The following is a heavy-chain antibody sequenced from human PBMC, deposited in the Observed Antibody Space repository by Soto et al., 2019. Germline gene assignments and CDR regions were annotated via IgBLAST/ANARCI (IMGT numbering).Heavy chain of an antibody. CDR1: GGSVTSTNW. Sequence: PSETLSLTCAVSGGSVTSTNWWTWVRQPPGKGLEWVGQIYHNGTTNYTPSLKSRVTISLDKSKNEFSLKLTSVTAADTAVYYCARERVKAGYSYGRSYFDNRCQGTLVTVAS. D-gene: IGHD5-18*01. CDR2: IYHNGTT. V-gene: IGHV4-4*02. J-gene: IGHJ4*02. CDR3: ARERVKAGYSYGRSYFDN.